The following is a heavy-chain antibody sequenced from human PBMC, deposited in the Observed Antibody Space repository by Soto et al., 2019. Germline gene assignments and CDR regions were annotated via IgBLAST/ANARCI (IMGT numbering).Heavy chain of an antibody. D-gene: IGHD5-12*01. J-gene: IGHJ6*02. Sequence: SVKVSCKASGYTFTSYDINWVRQAPGQGLEWMGGIIPIFGTANYAQKFQGRVTITADESTSTAYMELSSLRSEDTAVYYCAREGVGPPRGYSGYDYGYYYYGMDVWGQGTTVTVSS. CDR1: GYTFTSYD. CDR2: IIPIFGTA. CDR3: AREGVGPPRGYSGYDYGYYYYGMDV. V-gene: IGHV1-69*13.